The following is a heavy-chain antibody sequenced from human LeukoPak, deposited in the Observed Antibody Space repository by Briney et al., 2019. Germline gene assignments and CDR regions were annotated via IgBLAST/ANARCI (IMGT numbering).Heavy chain of an antibody. D-gene: IGHD1-1*01. V-gene: IGHV1-18*01. CDR3: ARGGTAYYYYYMDV. Sequence: ASVKVSCKASGYTFTSYDISWVRQAPGQGLEWMGWISAYNGNTNYAQKLQGRVTMTTDTSTSTAYMELRSLRSDDTAAYYCARGGTAYYYYYMDVWGKGTTVTISS. J-gene: IGHJ6*03. CDR2: ISAYNGNT. CDR1: GYTFTSYD.